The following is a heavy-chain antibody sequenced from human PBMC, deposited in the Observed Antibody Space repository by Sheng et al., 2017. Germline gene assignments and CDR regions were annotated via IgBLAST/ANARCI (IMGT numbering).Heavy chain of an antibody. Sequence: QVQLVQSGAEVKKPGSSVKVSCKASGGTFSSYAISWVRQAPGQGLEWMGGIIPIFGTANYAQKFQGRVTITADESTSTAYMELSSLRSEDTAVYYCAREASFMYSGSPPXNWFDPWGQGTLVTVSS. CDR2: IIPIFGTA. CDR3: AREASFMYSGSPPXNWFDP. V-gene: IGHV1-69*13. CDR1: GGTFSSYA. D-gene: IGHD1-26*01. J-gene: IGHJ5*02.